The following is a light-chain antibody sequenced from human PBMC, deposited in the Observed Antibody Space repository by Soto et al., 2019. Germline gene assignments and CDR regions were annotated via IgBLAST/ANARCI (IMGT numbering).Light chain of an antibody. J-gene: IGKJ1*01. Sequence: EIVLTQSPGTLSLSPGEGATLSCRASQSVSSNYLAWYQQKTGQTPRLLIYIASSRAPGIPDRFSGSGSGTHFTLTSSTVEPDDFAVCYCQQYGSSPWTFGQGTKVKIK. CDR3: QQYGSSPWT. CDR2: IAS. V-gene: IGKV3-20*01. CDR1: QSVSSNY.